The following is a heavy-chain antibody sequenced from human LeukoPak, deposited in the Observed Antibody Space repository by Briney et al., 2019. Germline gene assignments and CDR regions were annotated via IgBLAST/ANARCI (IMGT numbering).Heavy chain of an antibody. CDR3: ARDNGDYGIDY. V-gene: IGHV3-74*01. Sequence: GGSLRLSCAASGFTFSSCWMHWVRQAPGKGLVWVSRINSDGSSTSYADSVKGRFTISRDNAKNTLYLQMNSLRAEDTAVYYCARDNGDYGIDYWGQGTLVTVSS. D-gene: IGHD4-17*01. CDR2: INSDGSST. J-gene: IGHJ4*02. CDR1: GFTFSSCW.